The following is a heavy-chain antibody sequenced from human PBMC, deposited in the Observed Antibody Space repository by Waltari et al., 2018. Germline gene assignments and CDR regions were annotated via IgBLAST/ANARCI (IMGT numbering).Heavy chain of an antibody. CDR2: IIHIFGKA. J-gene: IGHJ5*02. Sequence: QVQLVQSGAEVKKPGSSVKVSCKASGGTFSSYAISWVRQAPGQGLEWMGEIIHIFGKANYAQKLQGRVTITTDESTSTAYMELSSLRSEDTAVYYCARDTPGYSSSWYGGFDPWGQGTLVTVSS. CDR3: ARDTPGYSSSWYGGFDP. V-gene: IGHV1-69*05. D-gene: IGHD6-13*01. CDR1: GGTFSSYA.